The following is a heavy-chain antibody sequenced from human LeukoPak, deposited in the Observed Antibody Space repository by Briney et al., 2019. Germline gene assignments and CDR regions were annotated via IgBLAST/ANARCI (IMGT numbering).Heavy chain of an antibody. CDR2: ISYDGSNK. CDR3: AKSRGAAGTYYFDY. V-gene: IGHV3-30*18. CDR1: GFTFSSYG. D-gene: IGHD6-13*01. Sequence: GGSLRLSCAASGFTFSSYGMHWVRQAPGKGLEWVAVISYDGSNKYYADSVKGRFTISRDNSKNTLYLQMNSLRAEDTAVYYCAKSRGAAGTYYFDYWGQGTLVTVSS. J-gene: IGHJ4*02.